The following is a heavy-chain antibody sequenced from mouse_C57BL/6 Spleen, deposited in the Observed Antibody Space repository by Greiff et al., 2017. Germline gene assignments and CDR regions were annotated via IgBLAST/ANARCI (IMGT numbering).Heavy chain of an antibody. Sequence: EVKLMESGGGLVKPGGSLKLSCAASGFTFSDYGMHWVRQAPEKGLEWVAYISSGSSTIYYADTVKGRFTISRDNAKNTLFLQMTSLRSGDTAMYYCARDYSNYYFDYWGQGTTLTVSS. J-gene: IGHJ2*01. CDR3: ARDYSNYYFDY. D-gene: IGHD2-5*01. CDR1: GFTFSDYG. V-gene: IGHV5-17*01. CDR2: ISSGSSTI.